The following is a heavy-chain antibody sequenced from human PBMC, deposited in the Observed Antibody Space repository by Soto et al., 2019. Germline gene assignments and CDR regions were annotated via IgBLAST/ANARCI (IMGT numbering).Heavy chain of an antibody. V-gene: IGHV4-30-4*01. CDR3: ARFYSGSWYGGGYFDY. D-gene: IGHD6-13*01. Sequence: SETLSLTCTVSGGSISSGDYYWSWIRQPPGKGLEWIGYIYYSGSTYYNPSLKSRVTISVDTSKNQFSLKLSSVTAADTAVYYCARFYSGSWYGGGYFDYWGQGTLVTVSS. CDR2: IYYSGST. CDR1: GGSISSGDYY. J-gene: IGHJ4*02.